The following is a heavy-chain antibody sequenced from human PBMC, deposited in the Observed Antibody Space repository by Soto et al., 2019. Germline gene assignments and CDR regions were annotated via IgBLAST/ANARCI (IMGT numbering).Heavy chain of an antibody. V-gene: IGHV4-30-2*01. Sequence: SETLSLTCAVSGNSISSGGYTWSWVRQPTGTGPEWIGYIYRTGSTSYNTYFRSRVPMSVAPSKNHFSFWLTFVTAAATPVSFWAIGPYGEANCSDPWGQGTLVTVSS. D-gene: IGHD4-17*01. CDR2: IYRTGST. J-gene: IGHJ5*02. CDR3: AIGPYGEANCSDP. CDR1: GNSISSGGYT.